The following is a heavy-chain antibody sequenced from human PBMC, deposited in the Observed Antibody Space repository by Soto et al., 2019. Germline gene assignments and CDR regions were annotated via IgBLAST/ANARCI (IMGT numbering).Heavy chain of an antibody. J-gene: IGHJ5*02. CDR1: GFTFSNYF. CDR3: ARTYVPGIAGFDP. CDR2: MSGDGKTI. V-gene: IGHV3-74*01. D-gene: IGHD1-1*01. Sequence: GGSLRLSCAASGFTFSNYFMHWVRQVPGEGLVWVSRMSGDGKTISYADSVKGRFTISRDNAKNTLYLQMNSLRVEDTAVYYCARTYVPGIAGFDPWGQGXLVTVYS.